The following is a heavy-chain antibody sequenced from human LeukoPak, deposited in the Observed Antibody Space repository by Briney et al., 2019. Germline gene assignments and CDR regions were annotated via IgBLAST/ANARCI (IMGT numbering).Heavy chain of an antibody. CDR3: ARDVPDAFDI. Sequence: ASVKVSCKASGGTFSSYAISWVRQAPGQGLEWMGWISAYNGNTNYAQKLQGRVTMTTDTSTSTAYMELRSLRSDDTAVYYCARDVPDAFDIWGQGTMVTVSS. D-gene: IGHD6-6*01. J-gene: IGHJ3*02. CDR2: ISAYNGNT. V-gene: IGHV1-18*01. CDR1: GGTFSSYA.